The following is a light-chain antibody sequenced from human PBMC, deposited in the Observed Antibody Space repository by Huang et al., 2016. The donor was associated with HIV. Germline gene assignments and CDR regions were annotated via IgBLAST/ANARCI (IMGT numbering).Light chain of an antibody. Sequence: EIVMTQSPATLSVSPGERATLSCRASQSVAKHFAWYQQKPGQAPRLLIYGASTMATGIPARFSGSGSGTEFTLTISSLQSEDFAVYYCHHYSNWPPTWTFGQGTKVEIK. CDR1: QSVAKH. J-gene: IGKJ1*01. CDR2: GAS. V-gene: IGKV3-15*01. CDR3: HHYSNWPPTWT.